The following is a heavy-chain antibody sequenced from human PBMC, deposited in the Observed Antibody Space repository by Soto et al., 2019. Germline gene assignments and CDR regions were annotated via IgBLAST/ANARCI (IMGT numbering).Heavy chain of an antibody. CDR3: ITADFWNHYST. CDR2: IKSKTNGGTT. J-gene: IGHJ4*01. CDR1: GLTFSNAW. D-gene: IGHD3-3*01. Sequence: EVQLVESGGGLVKPGGSLRLSCATSGLTFSNAWMSWVRQAPGKGLAWVGRIKSKTNGGTTDYAAPVKDRFTISRDDSKDSLYLQMISLKTEDTAVYYCITADFWNHYSTWGHGTLVTVSS. V-gene: IGHV3-15*01.